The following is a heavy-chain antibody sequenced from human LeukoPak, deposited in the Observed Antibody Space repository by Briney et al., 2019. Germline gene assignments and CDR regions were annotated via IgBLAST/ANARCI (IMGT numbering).Heavy chain of an antibody. CDR1: GYTFTSYA. Sequence: ASVKVSCKAPGYTFTSYAMHWVRQAPGQRLEWMGWINAGNDNTKYSQKFQGRVTITRDTSASTAYMELSSLRSEDTAVYYCARDLGYYTGGTCYPNWFDPWGQGTLVTVSS. J-gene: IGHJ5*02. CDR2: INAGNDNT. CDR3: ARDLGYYTGGTCYPNWFDP. V-gene: IGHV1-3*01. D-gene: IGHD2-15*01.